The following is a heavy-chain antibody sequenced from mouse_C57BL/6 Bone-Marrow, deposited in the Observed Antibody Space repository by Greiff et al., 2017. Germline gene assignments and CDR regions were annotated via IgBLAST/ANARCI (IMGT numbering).Heavy chain of an antibody. J-gene: IGHJ2*01. CDR2: LSPRDGSP. D-gene: IGHD1-1*01. CDR3: ARWVYGSRFDY. V-gene: IGHV1-85*01. CDR1: GYTFTSYD. Sequence: QVQLQQSGPELVKPGASVKLSCKASGYTFTSYDINWVKQRPGQGLEWIGRLSPRDGSPKYHEKFTGKATLTVDTTSSTEYMELHNLTSEDSAVYFCARWVYGSRFDYWGQGTTLTVSS.